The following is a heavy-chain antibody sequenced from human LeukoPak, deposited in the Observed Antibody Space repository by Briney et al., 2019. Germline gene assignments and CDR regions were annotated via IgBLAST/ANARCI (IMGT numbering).Heavy chain of an antibody. V-gene: IGHV4-59*01. CDR3: ARAVPPNDAFDI. CDR2: IYYSGST. Sequence: SETLSLTCAVYGGSFSGYYWSWIRQPPGKGLEWIGYIYYSGSTNYNPSLKSRVTISVDTSKNQFSLKLSSVTAADTAVYYCARAVPPNDAFDIWGQGTMVTV. CDR1: GGSFSGYY. J-gene: IGHJ3*02.